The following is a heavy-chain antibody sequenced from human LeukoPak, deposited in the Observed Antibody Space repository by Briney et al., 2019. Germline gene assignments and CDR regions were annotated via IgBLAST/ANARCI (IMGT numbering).Heavy chain of an antibody. J-gene: IGHJ3*02. CDR2: INPNSGGT. CDR3: ARGSDYEDAFDI. D-gene: IGHD4-17*01. V-gene: IGHV1-2*02. CDR1: GYTFTGYY. Sequence: ASVKVSCKASGYTFTGYYMHWVRQAPGQGREWMGWINPNSGGTNYAQKFQGRVTMTRDTSISTAYMELSRLRSDDTAVYYCARGSDYEDAFDIWGQGTMVTVSS.